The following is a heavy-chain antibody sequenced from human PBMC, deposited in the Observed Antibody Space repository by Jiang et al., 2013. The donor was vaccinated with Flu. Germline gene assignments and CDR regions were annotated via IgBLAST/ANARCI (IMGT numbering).Heavy chain of an antibody. CDR3: ATTAEKQQSVEGSTAFDI. CDR2: ISAYNGNT. D-gene: IGHD6-13*01. V-gene: IGHV1-18*01. CDR1: GYTFTSYG. J-gene: IGHJ3*02. Sequence: GAEVKKPGASVKVSCKASGYTFTSYGISWVRQAPGQGLEWMGWISAYNGNTNYAQKLQGRVTMTTDTSTSTAYMELRSLRSDDTAVYYCATTAEKQQSVEGSTAFDIWGQGTMVTVSS.